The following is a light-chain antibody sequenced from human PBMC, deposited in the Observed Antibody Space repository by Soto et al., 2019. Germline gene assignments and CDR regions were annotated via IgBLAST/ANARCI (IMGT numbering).Light chain of an antibody. J-gene: IGLJ3*02. Sequence: NFMLTQPHSVSGSPGKTVTISCTRSSGTIASSYVQWYQQRPGSAPTTVIYQHTQRPSGVPDRFSGSIDSSSNSASLTISGLKTEDEADYYCQSSDYATRVFGGGTQLTVL. CDR2: QHT. CDR3: QSSDYATRV. CDR1: SGTIASSY. V-gene: IGLV6-57*04.